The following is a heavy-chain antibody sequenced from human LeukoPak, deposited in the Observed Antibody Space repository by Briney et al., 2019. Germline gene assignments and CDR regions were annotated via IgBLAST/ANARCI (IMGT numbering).Heavy chain of an antibody. CDR3: ARDSGHCSSTSCYILTGT. J-gene: IGHJ4*02. CDR2: ISPIFGTA. Sequence: SVKVSCKASGGTFSSYAISWVRQAPGQGLEWMGGISPIFGTANYAQKFQGRVTITTDESTSTAYMELSSLRSEDTAVYYCARDSGHCSSTSCYILTGTWGQGTLVTVSS. CDR1: GGTFSSYA. V-gene: IGHV1-69*05. D-gene: IGHD2-2*02.